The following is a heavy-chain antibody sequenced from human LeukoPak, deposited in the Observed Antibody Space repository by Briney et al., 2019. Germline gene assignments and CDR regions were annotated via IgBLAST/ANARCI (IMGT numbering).Heavy chain of an antibody. V-gene: IGHV1-18*01. J-gene: IGHJ6*02. CDR2: ISAYNGNT. D-gene: IGHD2-2*01. CDR3: ARDRGSTSPLYYYYYGMDV. CDR1: GYTFTSYG. Sequence: AASVTVSFKASGYTFTSYGISWVRQAPGQGLDWMGWISAYNGNTNYAQKLQDRVTMTTDTSTSTAYMELRSLRSDDTAVYYCARDRGSTSPLYYYYYGMDVWGQGTTVTVSS.